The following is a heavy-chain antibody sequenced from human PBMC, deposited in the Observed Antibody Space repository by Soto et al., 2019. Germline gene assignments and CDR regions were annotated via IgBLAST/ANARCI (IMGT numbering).Heavy chain of an antibody. J-gene: IGHJ3*02. CDR1: GHTSTSNY. CDR3: ARPKEWLHQGGAFDI. D-gene: IGHD6-19*01. Sequence: SVKVSCKASGHTSTSNYLHWLRQAPAQGLECMGRIITILGIANYAQKSPGRVKIPADKSTSTAYMELSSLRSEDTAVYYCARPKEWLHQGGAFDIWGQGTMVTVSS. CDR2: IITILGIA. V-gene: IGHV1-69*02.